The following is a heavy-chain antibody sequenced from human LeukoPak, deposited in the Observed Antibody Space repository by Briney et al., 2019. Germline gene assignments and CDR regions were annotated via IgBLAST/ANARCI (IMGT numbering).Heavy chain of an antibody. CDR3: ATEPGSCSGGRCYGGWFGP. V-gene: IGHV4-34*01. Sequence: SETLSLTCAVSGGSFTGYYWSWIRQPPGMGLEWIGEINHSGSTIYNPSLHSGVTILLYKSKDQFPLKVSSVTAAATAVYFCATEPGSCSGGRCYGGWFGPWGQGTLVTVSS. CDR1: GGSFTGYY. D-gene: IGHD2-15*01. J-gene: IGHJ5*02. CDR2: INHSGST.